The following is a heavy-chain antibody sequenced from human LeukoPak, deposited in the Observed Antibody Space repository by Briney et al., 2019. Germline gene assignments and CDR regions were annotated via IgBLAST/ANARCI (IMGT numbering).Heavy chain of an antibody. CDR1: GFTFSSYA. Sequence: GGSLRLSCAASGFTFSSYAMSWVRQAPGKGLEWVSAMSVSGGGAYYADSVKGRFTISRDNSKNTLYLQMNSLRAEDTAVYYCAKMERGYYSEAFDIWGQGTMVT. CDR2: MSVSGGGA. CDR3: AKMERGYYSEAFDI. V-gene: IGHV3-23*01. D-gene: IGHD3-22*01. J-gene: IGHJ3*02.